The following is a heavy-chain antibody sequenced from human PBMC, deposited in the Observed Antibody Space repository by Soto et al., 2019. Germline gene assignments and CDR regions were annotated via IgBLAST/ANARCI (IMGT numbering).Heavy chain of an antibody. CDR3: VRDNDRPQLGGNYYYILDV. J-gene: IGHJ6*02. CDR1: GGTFRTAA. Sequence: QVQLEQSGADVKKPGSSVKVSCKASGGTFRTAAISWVRQAPGQGLEWMGGIMPVFRTPDYAQKFQGRVTITADESTNTAYMELSGLRSDDTAVYYCVRDNDRPQLGGNYYYILDVWGQGTTITVSS. D-gene: IGHD2-8*01. V-gene: IGHV1-69*12. CDR2: IMPVFRTP.